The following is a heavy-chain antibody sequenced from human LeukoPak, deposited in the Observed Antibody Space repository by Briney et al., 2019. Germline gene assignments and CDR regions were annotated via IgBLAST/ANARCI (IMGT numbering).Heavy chain of an antibody. Sequence: PGGSLRLSCAASGFTFSSYVMHWVRQAPGKGLEWVAIISYDGSNEYYADSVKGRFTISRDNSKNTLYLQMNSLRAEDTAVYYCAKGVSAGSGSYWNYWGQGTLVTVSS. CDR1: GFTFSSYV. D-gene: IGHD3-10*01. V-gene: IGHV3-30*04. J-gene: IGHJ4*02. CDR2: ISYDGSNE. CDR3: AKGVSAGSGSYWNY.